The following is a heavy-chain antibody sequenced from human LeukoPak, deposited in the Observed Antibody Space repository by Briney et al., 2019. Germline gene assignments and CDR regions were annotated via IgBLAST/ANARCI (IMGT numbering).Heavy chain of an antibody. CDR3: ARVAYYDFRYGMDV. V-gene: IGHV1-2*02. D-gene: IGHD3-3*01. CDR2: INPYSGAI. Sequence: ASVKVSCKSSGFTFTDEYIHWVRQAPGQGLEWMGWINPYSGAINYAQKLQGRVTMTRDTSISTAYMELSRLRSDDTAVYYCARVAYYDFRYGMDVWGQGTTVTVSS. J-gene: IGHJ6*02. CDR1: GFTFTDEY.